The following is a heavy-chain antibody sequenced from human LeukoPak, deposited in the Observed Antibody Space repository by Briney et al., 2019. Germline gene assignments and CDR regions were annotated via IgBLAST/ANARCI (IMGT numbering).Heavy chain of an antibody. V-gene: IGHV3-23*01. CDR1: GFTFRSHA. D-gene: IGHD2-2*01. Sequence: PGGSLRLSCVGSGFTFRSHAMSWVRQAPEKGLEFVSGIYENGGTTYYADSVKGRFSISRDNSKNTLYLQMDSLRAEDTAVYYCARGEDIVVVPAAMGFDYWGQGTLVTVSS. J-gene: IGHJ4*02. CDR3: ARGEDIVVVPAAMGFDY. CDR2: IYENGGTT.